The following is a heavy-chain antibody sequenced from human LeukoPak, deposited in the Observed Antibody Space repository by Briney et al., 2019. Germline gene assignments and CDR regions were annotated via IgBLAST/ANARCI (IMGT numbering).Heavy chain of an antibody. V-gene: IGHV4-59*01. CDR2: IYYSGST. J-gene: IGHJ4*02. CDR1: GGSFSSYY. D-gene: IGHD2-21*02. Sequence: SETLSLTCTVSGGSFSSYYWSWIRQPPGKGLEWIGYIYYSGSTNYNPSLKSRVTISVDTSKNQFSLKLSSVTAADTAVYYCARAKYCGGDCYLFDYWGQGTLVTVSS. CDR3: ARAKYCGGDCYLFDY.